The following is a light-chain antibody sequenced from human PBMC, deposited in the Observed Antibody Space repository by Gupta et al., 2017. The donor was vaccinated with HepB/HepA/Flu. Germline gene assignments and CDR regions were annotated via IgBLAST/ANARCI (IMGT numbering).Light chain of an antibody. CDR3: QQYLTFPLT. Sequence: DIQMTQSPSTLSASVGDRVTITCRASQSISSWLAWYQQKPGKAPKFLIYKLSNLESGVPSRFSGSGSGTEFTRTISGLQPDDFAIYYCQQYLTFPLTFGGGTKVEIK. J-gene: IGKJ4*01. CDR1: QSISSW. V-gene: IGKV1-5*03. CDR2: KLS.